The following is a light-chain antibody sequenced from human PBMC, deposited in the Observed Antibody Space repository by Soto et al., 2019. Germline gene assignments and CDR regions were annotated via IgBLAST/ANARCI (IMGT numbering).Light chain of an antibody. J-gene: IGKJ2*01. CDR2: AAS. CDR1: QGISSS. Sequence: DIQLTQSPSFLSASVGDRVTITCRASQGISSSLAWFRQKPGKAPKLLIYAASTLQSRVPSRFSGSGSGTDFTLTINSLQPEDFATYYCQQVNTYPHTFGQGTKLEIK. CDR3: QQVNTYPHT. V-gene: IGKV1-9*01.